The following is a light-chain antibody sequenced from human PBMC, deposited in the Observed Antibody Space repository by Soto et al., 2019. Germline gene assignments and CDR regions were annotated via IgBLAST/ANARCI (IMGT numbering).Light chain of an antibody. CDR1: QSISSW. CDR3: QQYNSYLPT. Sequence: DIQMTQSPSTLSASVGDRVTITCRASQSISSWLAWYQQKPGKAPKLLIYKASSLESGVPSRFSGSGSGTEFTLTISSLQPDDFATYYCQQYNSYLPTFGQGTKLELK. J-gene: IGKJ2*01. V-gene: IGKV1-5*03. CDR2: KAS.